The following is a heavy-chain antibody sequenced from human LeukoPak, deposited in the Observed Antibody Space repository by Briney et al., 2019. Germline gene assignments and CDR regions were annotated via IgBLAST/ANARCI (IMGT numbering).Heavy chain of an antibody. D-gene: IGHD1-26*01. CDR2: INWNGGSK. CDR3: AREGGRYSKQINY. J-gene: IGHJ4*02. CDR1: GYTFDDYG. V-gene: IGHV3-20*04. Sequence: GGSLRLSCAASGYTFDDYGMSWVRHAPGKGLEWVSGINWNGGSKGYADSVKGRFTISRDNPKNYLYLQMNSLRAEDTALYYCAREGGRYSKQINYWGQGTLVTVSS.